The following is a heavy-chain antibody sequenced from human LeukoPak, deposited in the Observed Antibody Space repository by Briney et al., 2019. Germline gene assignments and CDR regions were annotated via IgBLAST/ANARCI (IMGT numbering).Heavy chain of an antibody. CDR2: IRTSATST. Sequence: PGGSLRLSCVASGFTFTTYAMNWVRKAPGKGLEWVSTIRTSATSTYYADSVKGRFTISRDNSKNILYLQMNSLRAEDTAVYYCAKDYYVSASGNFDAFDMWGQGTMVTVSS. J-gene: IGHJ3*02. CDR1: GFTFTTYA. CDR3: AKDYYVSASGNFDAFDM. V-gene: IGHV3-23*01. D-gene: IGHD3-10*02.